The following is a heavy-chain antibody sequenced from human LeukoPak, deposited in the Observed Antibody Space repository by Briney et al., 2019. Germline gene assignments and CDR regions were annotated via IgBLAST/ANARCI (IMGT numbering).Heavy chain of an antibody. CDR1: GGSISSYY. D-gene: IGHD3-9*01. Sequence: SETLSLTCTVSGGSISSYYWSWIRQPPGKGLEWTGYIYYSGSTNYNPSLKSRVTISVDTSKNQFSLKLTSVTAADTAVYYCASRNDILTGYVFDFWGQGTLVTVSS. CDR2: IYYSGST. CDR3: ASRNDILTGYVFDF. J-gene: IGHJ4*02. V-gene: IGHV4-59*08.